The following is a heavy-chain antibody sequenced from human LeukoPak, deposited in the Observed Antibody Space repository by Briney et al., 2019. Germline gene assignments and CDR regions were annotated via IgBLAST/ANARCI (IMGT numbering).Heavy chain of an antibody. CDR2: ISTSGSTI. D-gene: IGHD2-8*02. CDR1: GFTFNYYE. J-gene: IGHJ4*02. CDR3: ATYRQVLLPFES. V-gene: IGHV3-48*03. Sequence: SGGSLRLSCATSGFTFNYYEMNWVRQAPGKGLEWVSYISTSGSTIYYADSVKGRFTVSRDNSKSTLSLQMNSLRAEDTAIYYCATYRQVLLPFESWGQGTLVTVSS.